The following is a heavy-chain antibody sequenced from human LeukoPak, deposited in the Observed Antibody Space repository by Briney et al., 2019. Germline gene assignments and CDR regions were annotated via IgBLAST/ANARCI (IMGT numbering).Heavy chain of an antibody. Sequence: PGGSLTLSCAASGFTFRRYWMHWVRQAPGRGLAWVSRINSDGYSTTYADSVRGRFTISRDNGKNTLYLQMNSLRVDDTAVYYCARDYGGWGQGTLVTVSS. V-gene: IGHV3-74*03. CDR3: ARDYGG. J-gene: IGHJ4*02. CDR2: INSDGYST. D-gene: IGHD4/OR15-4a*01. CDR1: GFTFRRYW.